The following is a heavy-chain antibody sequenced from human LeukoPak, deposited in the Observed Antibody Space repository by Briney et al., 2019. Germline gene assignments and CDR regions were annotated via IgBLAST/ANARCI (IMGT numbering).Heavy chain of an antibody. CDR3: ARLKDDVTKLDY. D-gene: IGHD2-8*01. Sequence: GGSLRLSCAASGFTFSTYWMSWVRQAPGKGLEWVANINQDGSQKRYVDSVQGRFTISRDNTKNSLFLQMNSLKAEDTAVYYCARLKDDVTKLDYWGEGTLVTVSS. V-gene: IGHV3-7*01. CDR2: INQDGSQK. CDR1: GFTFSTYW. J-gene: IGHJ4*02.